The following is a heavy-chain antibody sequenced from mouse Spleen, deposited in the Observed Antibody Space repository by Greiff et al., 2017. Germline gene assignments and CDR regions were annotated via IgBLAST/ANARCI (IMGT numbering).Heavy chain of an antibody. Sequence: DVMLVESGGGLVKPGGSLKLSCAASGFTFSSYAMSWVRQTPEKRLEWVASISSGGSTYYPDSVKGRFTISRDNARNILYLQMSSLRSEDTAMYYCARARGYGSSYFDYWGQGTTLTVSS. J-gene: IGHJ2*01. D-gene: IGHD1-1*01. CDR2: ISSGGST. CDR3: ARARGYGSSYFDY. V-gene: IGHV5-6-5*01. CDR1: GFTFSSYA.